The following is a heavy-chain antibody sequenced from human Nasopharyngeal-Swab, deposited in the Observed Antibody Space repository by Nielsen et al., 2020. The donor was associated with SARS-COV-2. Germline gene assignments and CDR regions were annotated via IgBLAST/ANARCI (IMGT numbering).Heavy chain of an antibody. CDR2: ISYDGSNK. CDR3: ARDQGGLLDP. V-gene: IGHV3-30-3*01. D-gene: IGHD3-16*01. J-gene: IGHJ5*02. Sequence: RVYVRLSCAASGCTFSSYAMHWVRQAPGKGLEWVAVISYDGSNKYYADSVKGRFTISRDNSKNTLYLQMNSLRAEDTAVYYCARDQGGLLDPWGQGTLVTVSS. CDR1: GCTFSSYA.